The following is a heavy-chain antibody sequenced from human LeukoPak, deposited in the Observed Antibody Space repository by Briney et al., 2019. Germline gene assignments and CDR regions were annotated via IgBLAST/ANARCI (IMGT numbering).Heavy chain of an antibody. CDR1: GFTFSSYG. CDR2: IRYDGSNK. Sequence: GGSLRLSCAASGFTFSSYGMHWVRQAPGKGLECVAFIRYDGSNKYYADSVKGRFTISRDNSKNTLYLQMNSLRAEDTAVYYCAKDYYDSSGYYHAWYFDLWGRGTLVTVSS. D-gene: IGHD3-22*01. CDR3: AKDYYDSSGYYHAWYFDL. J-gene: IGHJ2*01. V-gene: IGHV3-30*02.